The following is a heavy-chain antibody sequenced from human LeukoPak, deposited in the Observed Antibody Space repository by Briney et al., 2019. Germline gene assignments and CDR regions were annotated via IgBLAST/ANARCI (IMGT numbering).Heavy chain of an antibody. Sequence: GGSLRLSCSASGFSFTSYAMNWVRQAPGKGLEWASSITTGSSYKYYADSVRGRFSVSRDNAKNSLYLEMSSLRAEDTAVYYCARVEATTARSYYYYYMDVWGKGTTVTVSS. J-gene: IGHJ6*03. D-gene: IGHD1-1*01. CDR3: ARVEATTARSYYYYYMDV. CDR1: GFSFTSYA. CDR2: ITTGSSYK. V-gene: IGHV3-21*06.